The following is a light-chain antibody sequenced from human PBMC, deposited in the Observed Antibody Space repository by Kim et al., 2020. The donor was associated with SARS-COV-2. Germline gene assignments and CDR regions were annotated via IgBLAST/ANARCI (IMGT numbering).Light chain of an antibody. Sequence: SVTPNETVTVTCRASQGIGNSLHWYQQKPGQSPDLVIRYASQSISGVPSSFSGGGSGTDFTLTISGLEAEDVATYYCNQSGRLPYTFGQGTKLEIK. CDR3: NQSGRLPYT. CDR2: YAS. J-gene: IGKJ2*01. CDR1: QGIGNS. V-gene: IGKV6-21*02.